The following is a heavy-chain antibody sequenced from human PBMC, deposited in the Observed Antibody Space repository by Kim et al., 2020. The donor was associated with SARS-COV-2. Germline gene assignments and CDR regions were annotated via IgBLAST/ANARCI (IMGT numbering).Heavy chain of an antibody. D-gene: IGHD3-22*01. CDR2: IYYSGST. CDR3: ARGETKDYYDSSGKGWFDY. J-gene: IGHJ4*02. CDR1: GGSISSGGYY. V-gene: IGHV4-31*03. Sequence: SETLSLTCTVSGGSISSGGYYWSWIRQHPGKGLEWIGYIYYSGSTYYNPSLKSRVTISVDTSKNQFSLKLSSVTAADTAVYYCARGETKDYYDSSGKGWFDYWGQGTLVTVSS.